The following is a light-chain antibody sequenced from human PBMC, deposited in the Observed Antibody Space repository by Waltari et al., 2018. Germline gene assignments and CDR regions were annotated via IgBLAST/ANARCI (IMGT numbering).Light chain of an antibody. V-gene: IGKV3-15*01. CDR2: GAS. Sequence: EIVMTQSPATLSVSPGERAILSCRASQSVSSYLAWYQQKPGQAPRLLIYGASTRAAGIPARFSGSGSGTEFTLTISSLQSEDFAVYYCQQYNNWPPITFGQGIRLEIK. J-gene: IGKJ5*01. CDR3: QQYNNWPPIT. CDR1: QSVSSY.